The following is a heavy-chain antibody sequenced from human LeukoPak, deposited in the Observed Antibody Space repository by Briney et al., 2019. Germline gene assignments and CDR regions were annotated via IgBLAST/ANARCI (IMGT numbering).Heavy chain of an antibody. Sequence: SVKVSCKASGGTFSSYAISWVRQAPGQGLEWMGGIIPIFGTANYAQKFQGRVTITADESTSTAYMGLSSLRSEDTAVYYCARVSARYCSGGSCYDYWGQGTLVTVSS. D-gene: IGHD2-15*01. CDR3: ARVSARYCSGGSCYDY. CDR1: GGTFSSYA. V-gene: IGHV1-69*13. J-gene: IGHJ4*02. CDR2: IIPIFGTA.